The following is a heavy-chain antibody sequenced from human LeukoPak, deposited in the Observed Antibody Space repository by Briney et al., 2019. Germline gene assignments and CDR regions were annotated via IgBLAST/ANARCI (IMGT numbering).Heavy chain of an antibody. J-gene: IGHJ4*02. D-gene: IGHD7-27*01. CDR3: ARANWGCFDY. V-gene: IGHV1-2*02. CDR1: GYSFTGYY. Sequence: ASVKVSCKASGYSFTGYYIHWVRQAPGQGLERMGWINPNSGDTHYAQKFQGRVTMTRDTSISTAYMELSSLRSDDTAVYYCARANWGCFDYWGQGTLVTVSS. CDR2: INPNSGDT.